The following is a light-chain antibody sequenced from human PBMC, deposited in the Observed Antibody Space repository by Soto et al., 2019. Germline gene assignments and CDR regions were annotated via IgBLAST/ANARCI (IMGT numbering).Light chain of an antibody. CDR3: ASWDDSLNGVV. Sequence: QSVLTQPPSASGPPGQRVTMSCSGSNSNIGSNTVNWYQQLPGTAPKLLIYSNNQRPSGVPGRFSDSKSGTSASLAISVLQSEDDADYYCASWDDSLNGVVFGGGTKLTVL. V-gene: IGLV1-44*01. CDR1: NSNIGSNT. CDR2: SNN. J-gene: IGLJ2*01.